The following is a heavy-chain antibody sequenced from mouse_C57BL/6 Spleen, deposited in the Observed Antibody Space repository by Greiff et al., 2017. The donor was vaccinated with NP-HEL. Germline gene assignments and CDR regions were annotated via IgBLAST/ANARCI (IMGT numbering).Heavy chain of an antibody. V-gene: IGHV5-17*01. J-gene: IGHJ4*01. D-gene: IGHD2-12*01. CDR3: ANDFAAMDY. Sequence: VQLKQSGGGLVKPGGSLKLSCAASGFTFSDYGMHWVRQAPEKGLEWVAYISSGSSTIYYADTVKGRFTISRDNAKNTLFLQMTSLRSEDTAMYYCANDFAAMDYWGQGTSVTVSS. CDR2: ISSGSSTI. CDR1: GFTFSDYG.